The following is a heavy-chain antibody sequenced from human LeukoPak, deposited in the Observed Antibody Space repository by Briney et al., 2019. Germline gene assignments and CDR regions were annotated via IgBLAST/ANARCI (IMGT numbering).Heavy chain of an antibody. J-gene: IGHJ4*02. D-gene: IGHD3-3*01. CDR3: AKEHDYSNAAPEWGFDS. Sequence: GGSLRLSCSASGFTFSIYAMSWVRQAPGKGLEWVSGISGSSSHTLDADSVRGRFTISRDNTRNTLYLHMNSLGAEDTALYYCAKEHDYSNAAPEWGFDSWGQGTLVTVSS. CDR2: ISGSSSHT. V-gene: IGHV3-23*01. CDR1: GFTFSIYA.